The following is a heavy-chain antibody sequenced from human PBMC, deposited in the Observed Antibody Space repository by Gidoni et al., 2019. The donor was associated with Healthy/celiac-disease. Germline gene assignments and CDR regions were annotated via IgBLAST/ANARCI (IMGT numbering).Heavy chain of an antibody. J-gene: IGHJ4*02. Sequence: EVQLVESGGGLVQPGGSLRLSCAASGFTFSSYSMNWVRQAPGKGLEWVSYISSSSSTRYYADSVKGRFTISRDNANNSLYLQMNSLRDEDTAVYYCASAYYDILTGYYTPFDYWGQGTLVTVSS. V-gene: IGHV3-48*02. CDR2: ISSSSSTR. CDR3: ASAYYDILTGYYTPFDY. CDR1: GFTFSSYS. D-gene: IGHD3-9*01.